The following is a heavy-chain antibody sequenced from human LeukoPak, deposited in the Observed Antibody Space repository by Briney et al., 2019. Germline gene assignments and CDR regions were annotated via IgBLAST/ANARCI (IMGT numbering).Heavy chain of an antibody. V-gene: IGHV3-74*01. CDR1: GFTFSNYW. D-gene: IGHD4-11*01. CDR3: ARGAYYSNSCFYY. CDR2: INSDGSST. Sequence: GGSLRLSCAASGFTFSNYWMHWVRQAPGKGLVWVSHINSDGSSTNYADSVKGRFTISRDNAKNTLYLQINSLRAEDTAVYYCARGAYYSNSCFYYWGRGTLVTVSS. J-gene: IGHJ4*02.